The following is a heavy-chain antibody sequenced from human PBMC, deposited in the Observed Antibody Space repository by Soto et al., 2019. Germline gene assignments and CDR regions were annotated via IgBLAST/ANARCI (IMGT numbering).Heavy chain of an antibody. CDR2: IIPIFGTA. J-gene: IGHJ4*02. CDR1: GGTFSSYA. V-gene: IGHV1-69*13. CDR3: ARENCSGSSCYARPDY. D-gene: IGHD2-15*01. Sequence: VASVKVSCKDSGGTFSSYAISWVRQAPGQGLQWMGGIIPIFGTANYAQKFQGRVTITADESTSTAYMELSSLRSEDTAVYYCARENCSGSSCYARPDYWGPGTLVTVSS.